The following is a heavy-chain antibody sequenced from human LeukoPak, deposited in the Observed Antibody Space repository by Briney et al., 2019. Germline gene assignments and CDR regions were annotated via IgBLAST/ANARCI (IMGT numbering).Heavy chain of an antibody. CDR3: ARDTGSSWLAYLDY. V-gene: IGHV1-18*01. J-gene: IGHJ4*02. D-gene: IGHD6-13*01. CDR1: GYTFTSDG. Sequence: ASVKVSCEASGYTFTSDGISWVRQAPGQGLEWMGWISAYNGNTNYAQKLQGRVTMTTDTSTSTAYMELRSLRSDDTAVYYCARDTGSSWLAYLDYWGQGTLVTVSS. CDR2: ISAYNGNT.